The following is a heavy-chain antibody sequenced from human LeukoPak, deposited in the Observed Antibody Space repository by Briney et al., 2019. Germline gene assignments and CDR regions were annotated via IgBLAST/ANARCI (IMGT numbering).Heavy chain of an antibody. V-gene: IGHV3-66*02. D-gene: IGHD5-24*01. CDR1: GFILRDKH. J-gene: IGHJ4*02. CDR3: ASDPRDGYGHFEH. CDR2: IYSDGTT. Sequence: GLLRLSCAAPGFILRDKHMNWVRQAPGKGLEWGSVIYSDGTTYYTHTVKGGLTISTDTTRNTLYLQKNSLKPEDTAVYSCASDPRDGYGHFEHWGQGTLVTVSS.